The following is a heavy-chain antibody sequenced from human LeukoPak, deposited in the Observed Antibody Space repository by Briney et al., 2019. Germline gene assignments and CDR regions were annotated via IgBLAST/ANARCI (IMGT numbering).Heavy chain of an antibody. CDR2: INHSGST. J-gene: IGHJ4*02. CDR1: GGSFNGYY. D-gene: IGHD3-10*01. V-gene: IGHV4-34*01. Sequence: PSETLSLTCVVYGGSFNGYYWSWIRQPPGKGLEWIGEINHSGSTNYNPSLKSRVTISVDTSKNQFSLKLSSVTAADTAVYYCARDLYYYDSGSGKFDYWGQGTLVTVSS. CDR3: ARDLYYYDSGSGKFDY.